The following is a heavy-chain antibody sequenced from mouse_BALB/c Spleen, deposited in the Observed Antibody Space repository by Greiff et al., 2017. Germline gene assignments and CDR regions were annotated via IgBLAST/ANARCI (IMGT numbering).Heavy chain of an antibody. CDR3: ARKGMITDAMDY. J-gene: IGHJ4*01. V-gene: IGHV2-2*02. CDR1: GFSLTSYG. D-gene: IGHD2-4*01. Sequence: VMLVESGPGLVQPSQSLSITCTVSGFSLTSYGVHWVRQSPGKGLEWLGVIWSGGSTDYNAAFISRLSISKDNSKSQVFFKMNSLQANDTAIYYCARKGMITDAMDYWGQGTSVTVSS. CDR2: IWSGGST.